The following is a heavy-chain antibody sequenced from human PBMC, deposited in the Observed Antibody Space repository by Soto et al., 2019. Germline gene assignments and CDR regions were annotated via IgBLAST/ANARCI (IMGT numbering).Heavy chain of an antibody. CDR2: IYYSGST. Sequence: SETLSLTCTVSGGSISSYYWSWIRQPPGKGLEWIGYIYYSGSTNYNPSLKSRVTISVDTSKNQFSLKLSSVTAADTAVYYCARRQYSSSSGYYYYYMDVWGKGATVTVSS. CDR1: GGSISSYY. V-gene: IGHV4-59*08. J-gene: IGHJ6*03. D-gene: IGHD6-6*01. CDR3: ARRQYSSSSGYYYYYMDV.